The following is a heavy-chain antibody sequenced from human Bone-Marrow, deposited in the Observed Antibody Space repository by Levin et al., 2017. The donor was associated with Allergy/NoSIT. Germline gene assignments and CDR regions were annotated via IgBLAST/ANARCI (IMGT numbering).Heavy chain of an antibody. Sequence: GASVKVSCKASGGTFSSYAISWVRQAPGQGLEWMGGIIPIFGTANYAQKFQGRVTITADKSTSTAYMELSSLRSEDTAVYYCARVGLARGSDYWGQGTLVTVSS. CDR3: ARVGLARGSDY. V-gene: IGHV1-69*06. CDR1: GGTFSSYA. CDR2: IIPIFGTA. J-gene: IGHJ4*02.